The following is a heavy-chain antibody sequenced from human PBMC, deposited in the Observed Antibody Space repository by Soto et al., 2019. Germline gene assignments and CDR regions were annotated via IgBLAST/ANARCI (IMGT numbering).Heavy chain of an antibody. V-gene: IGHV3-30*18. Sequence: GGSLRLSCAASGFTFSSYGMHWVRQAPGKGLEWVAVISYDGSNKYYADSVKGRFTISRDNSKNTLYLQMNSLRAEDTAVYYCAKLVGPRYCSGYLPCYFQHWGQGTLVTVSS. CDR3: AKLVGPRYCSGYLPCYFQH. D-gene: IGHD2-15*01. CDR1: GFTFSSYG. J-gene: IGHJ1*01. CDR2: ISYDGSNK.